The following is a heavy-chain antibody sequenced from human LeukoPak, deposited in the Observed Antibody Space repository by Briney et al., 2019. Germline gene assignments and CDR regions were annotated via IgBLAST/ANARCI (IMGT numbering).Heavy chain of an antibody. CDR3: ARRGYSGYDPFFDY. V-gene: IGHV4-34*01. D-gene: IGHD5-12*01. CDR1: GGSFSGYY. CDR2: INHSGST. Sequence: SSETLSLTCAVYGGSFSGYYWSWIRQPPGKGLEWIGEINHSGSTNYNPSLKSRVTISVDTSKNQFSLKLSSVTAADTAVYYCARRGYSGYDPFFDYWGQGTLVTVSS. J-gene: IGHJ4*02.